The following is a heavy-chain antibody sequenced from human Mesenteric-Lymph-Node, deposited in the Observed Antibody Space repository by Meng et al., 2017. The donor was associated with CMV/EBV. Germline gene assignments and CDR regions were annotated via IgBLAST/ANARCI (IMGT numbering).Heavy chain of an antibody. J-gene: IGHJ4*02. D-gene: IGHD3-10*01. CDR3: TGDSVSNPNLDY. V-gene: IGHV3-66*01. CDR1: GFKGRDKY. Sequence: VHLVRSGWVWFHPGVSLRLPCAASGFKGRDKYMSWVLQAPGKGLEWVCIIYRGDNTYYIDSVKDRFTVSRDNSKNTMYLQMNSLRVEDTAVYYCTGDSVSNPNLDYWGQGTLVTVS. CDR2: IYRGDNT.